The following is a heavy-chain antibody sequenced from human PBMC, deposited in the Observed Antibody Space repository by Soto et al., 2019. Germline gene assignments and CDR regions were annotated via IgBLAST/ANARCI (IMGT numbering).Heavy chain of an antibody. CDR3: ARDHGRGSFDP. CDR1: GGSNSSYY. V-gene: IGHV4-59*01. CDR2: IYYSGST. D-gene: IGHD3-10*01. J-gene: IGHJ5*02. Sequence: SETLSLTCTVSGGSNSSYYWSWIRQPPGKGLEWIGYIYYSGSTNYNPSLKSRVTISVDTSKNQFSLKLSSVTAADTAVYYCARDHGRGSFDPWGQGTLVTVSS.